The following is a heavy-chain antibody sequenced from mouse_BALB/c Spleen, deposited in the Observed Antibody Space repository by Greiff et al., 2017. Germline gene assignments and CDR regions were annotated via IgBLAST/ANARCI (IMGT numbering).Heavy chain of an antibody. CDR2: IWGDGST. J-gene: IGHJ3*01. D-gene: IGHD2-4*01. CDR3: ARDPGYDYDVAWFAY. V-gene: IGHV2-6-7*01. CDR1: GFSLTGYG. Sequence: QVQLVESGPGLVAPSQSLSITCTVSGFSLTGYGVNWVRQPPGKGLEWLGMIWGDGSTDYNSALKSRLSISKDNSKSQVFLKMNSLQTDDTARYYCARDPGYDYDVAWFAYWGQGTLVTVSA.